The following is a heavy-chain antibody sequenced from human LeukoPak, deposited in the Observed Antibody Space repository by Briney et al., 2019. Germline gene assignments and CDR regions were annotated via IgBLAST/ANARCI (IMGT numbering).Heavy chain of an antibody. Sequence: GGSLRLSCAASGFTFSHYWMHWVRQAPGKGLVWVSRIESDGGRTDYADSLKGRFTISRDNAKNTLYLEMNSLRAEDTAVYYRARVGHCSSTACFIDYWGQGTLVTVSS. CDR3: ARVGHCSSTACFIDY. V-gene: IGHV3-74*01. D-gene: IGHD2-2*01. J-gene: IGHJ4*02. CDR1: GFTFSHYW. CDR2: IESDGGRT.